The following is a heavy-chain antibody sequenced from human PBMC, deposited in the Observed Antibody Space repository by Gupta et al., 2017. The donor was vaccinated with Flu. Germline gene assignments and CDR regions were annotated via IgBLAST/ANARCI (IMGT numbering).Heavy chain of an antibody. CDR1: GGSFSSGTHY. J-gene: IGHJ6*02. V-gene: IGHV4-61*02. CDR2: IHISGST. CDR3: ARETEVHYGSGSSRYSYYYGLDV. D-gene: IGHD3-10*01. Sequence: VQLQESGPGLVEPSQTLSLTCSVSGGSFSSGTHYWTWVRQPAGKGLEWMGRIHISGSTDYNPSLGSRVTISLDKTKNQISVRLTSVTAADTAVYYCARETEVHYGSGSSRYSYYYGLDVWGQGTTVIVSS.